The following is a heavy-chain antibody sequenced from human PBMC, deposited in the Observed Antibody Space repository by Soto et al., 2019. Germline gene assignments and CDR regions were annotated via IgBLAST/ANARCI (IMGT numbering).Heavy chain of an antibody. V-gene: IGHV3-33*01. Sequence: GGSLRLSCAASGFTFSSYGMHWVRQAPGKGLEWVAVIWYDGSNKYYADSVKGRFTISRDNSKNTLYLQMNSLRAEDTAVYYCARDREQLIANYFDYWGQGTLVTVSS. CDR1: GFTFSSYG. J-gene: IGHJ4*02. CDR3: ARDREQLIANYFDY. D-gene: IGHD6-13*01. CDR2: IWYDGSNK.